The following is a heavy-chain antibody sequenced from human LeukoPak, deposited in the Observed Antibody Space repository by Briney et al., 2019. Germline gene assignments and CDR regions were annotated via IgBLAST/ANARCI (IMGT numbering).Heavy chain of an antibody. CDR3: AKAETVTTSAFDI. CDR2: ISGSGGST. D-gene: IGHD4-17*01. J-gene: IGHJ3*02. V-gene: IGHV3-23*01. CDR1: GFTFSSYW. Sequence: GGSLRLSCAASGFTFSSYWMTWVRQAPGKGLEWVSAISGSGGSTYYADSVKGRFTISRDNSKNTLYLQMNSLRAEDTAVYYCAKAETVTTSAFDIWGQGTMVTVSS.